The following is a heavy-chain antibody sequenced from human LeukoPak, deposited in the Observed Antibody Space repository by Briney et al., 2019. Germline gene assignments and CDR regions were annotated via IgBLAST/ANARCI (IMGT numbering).Heavy chain of an antibody. V-gene: IGHV3-20*04. CDR2: INWNGGST. D-gene: IGHD3-16*01. CDR1: GFTFDGYG. Sequence: GGSLRLSCAAAGFTFDGYGMSWVRQAPGKGLEWVSGINWNGGSTGYADSVKGRFTISRDNAKNSLYLQMNSLRAEDTALYYCARDLPQFGNYMDVWGKGTTVTVSS. CDR3: ARDLPQFGNYMDV. J-gene: IGHJ6*03.